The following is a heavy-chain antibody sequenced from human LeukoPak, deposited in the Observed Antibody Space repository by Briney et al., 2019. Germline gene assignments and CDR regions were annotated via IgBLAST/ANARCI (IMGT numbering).Heavy chain of an antibody. J-gene: IGHJ4*02. CDR1: GFTFSSYG. Sequence: GGSLRLSCAASGFTFSSYGMHWVRQAPGKGLEWVSFIRYDGSNKYYADSVKGRFTISRDNSKNTLYLQMNSLRAEDTAVYYCAKDKVDSSSPMGYWGQGTLVTVSS. CDR3: AKDKVDSSSPMGY. V-gene: IGHV3-30*02. CDR2: IRYDGSNK. D-gene: IGHD6-13*01.